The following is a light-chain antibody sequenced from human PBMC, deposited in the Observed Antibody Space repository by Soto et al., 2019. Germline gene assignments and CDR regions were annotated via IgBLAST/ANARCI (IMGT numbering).Light chain of an antibody. Sequence: EVVMTQSSDTLSVSPGDGATLSCRASQSVPSNLAWYQQKPGQAPRLLIYGASTRAPGIPARFSGSGSGTEFTLTISSLQSEDVAIYYCHQYIYRPPQTLGQGTKVDIK. CDR2: GAS. V-gene: IGKV3-15*01. J-gene: IGKJ1*01. CDR3: HQYIYRPPQT. CDR1: QSVPSN.